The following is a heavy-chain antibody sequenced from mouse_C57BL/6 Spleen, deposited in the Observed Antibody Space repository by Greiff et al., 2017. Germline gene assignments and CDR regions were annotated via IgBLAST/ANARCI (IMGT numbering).Heavy chain of an antibody. CDR3: ARPTTAMDY. Sequence: VQRVESGPELVKPGASVKISCKASGYAFSSSWMNWVKQRPGKGLEWIGRIYPGDGDTNYNGKFKGKATLTADKSSSTAYMQLSSLTSEDSAVYFCARPTTAMDYWGQGTSVTVSS. D-gene: IGHD2-10*01. CDR1: GYAFSSSW. CDR2: IYPGDGDT. J-gene: IGHJ4*01. V-gene: IGHV1-82*01.